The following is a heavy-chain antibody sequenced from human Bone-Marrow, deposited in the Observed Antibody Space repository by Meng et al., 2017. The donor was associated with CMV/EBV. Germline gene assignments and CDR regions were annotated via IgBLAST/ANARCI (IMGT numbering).Heavy chain of an antibody. D-gene: IGHD3-3*01. CDR1: GYTFTGYY. V-gene: IGHV1-2*02. CDR2: INPNSGGT. J-gene: IGHJ5*02. CDR3: ARADRSFDFWSGYPRFDP. Sequence: ASVKVSCKASGYTFTGYYMHWVRQAPGQGLEWMGWINPNSGGTNYAQKFQGRVTMTRDTSISTAYMELSRLRSEDTAVYYCARADRSFDFWSGYPRFDPWGQGTLVTVSS.